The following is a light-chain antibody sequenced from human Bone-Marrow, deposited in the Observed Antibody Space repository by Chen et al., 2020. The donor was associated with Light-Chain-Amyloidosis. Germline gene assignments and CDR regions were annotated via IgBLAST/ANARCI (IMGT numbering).Light chain of an antibody. V-gene: IGLV1-44*01. J-gene: IGLJ3*02. Sequence: QSVLPQPPPASGTPGHRVTISCSGSSSNIGSNTVNWYQQLPGTAPKLLIYSNNQRPSGVPDRFSGSKSGTSASLAISGLQSEDEADYYCAAWDDSLNGPVFGGGTKLTVL. CDR3: AAWDDSLNGPV. CDR1: SSNIGSNT. CDR2: SNN.